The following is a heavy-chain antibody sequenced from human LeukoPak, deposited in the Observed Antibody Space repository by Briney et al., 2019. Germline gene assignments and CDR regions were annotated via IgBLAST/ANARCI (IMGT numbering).Heavy chain of an antibody. V-gene: IGHV3-9*01. CDR1: VFTFDDYA. Sequence: PGRSLRLSCAASVFTFDDYAMHWVGQAPGKGLEGVSGICWNSGSIGYADSVKGRFTISRDNAKNSLYLQMNSLRAEDTPLYYCAKDMEPFSSSWYSSIDYWGQGTLVTVSS. J-gene: IGHJ4*02. CDR2: ICWNSGSI. CDR3: AKDMEPFSSSWYSSIDY. D-gene: IGHD6-13*01.